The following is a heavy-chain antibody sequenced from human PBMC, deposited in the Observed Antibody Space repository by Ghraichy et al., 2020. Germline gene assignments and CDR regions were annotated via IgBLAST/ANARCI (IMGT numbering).Heavy chain of an antibody. V-gene: IGHV4-4*02. D-gene: IGHD3-3*01. CDR1: GGSINSDNW. CDR2: VYHSGST. Sequence: SETLSLTCAVSGGSINSDNWWSWVRQPPGKGLEWIGEVYHSGSTNYNPSLQSRVTISVDKSKNQFSLKLSSVTAADTAVYYCARGPFSVFGVPPGDYWGQGTLVTVSS. J-gene: IGHJ4*02. CDR3: ARGPFSVFGVPPGDY.